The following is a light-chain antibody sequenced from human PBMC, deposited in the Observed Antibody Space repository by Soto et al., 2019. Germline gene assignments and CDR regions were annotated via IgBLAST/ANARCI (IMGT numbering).Light chain of an antibody. CDR3: QQRSNWPPTWT. V-gene: IGKV3-11*01. CDR1: QSVSSY. Sequence: DIVLTQSPGTLSLSPGERATLSCRASQSVSSYLAWYQQKPGQAPRLLIYDASNRATGIPARFSGSGSGTDFTLTISSLEPEDFAVYYCQQRSNWPPTWTFGQGTKVDI. J-gene: IGKJ1*01. CDR2: DAS.